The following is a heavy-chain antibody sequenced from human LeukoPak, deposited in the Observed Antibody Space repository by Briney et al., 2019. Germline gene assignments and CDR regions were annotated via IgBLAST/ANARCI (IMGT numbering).Heavy chain of an antibody. Sequence: PGGSLRLSCEASGFTFRSYGMSWVRQGPRKGLEWVSGISGRGGETDYADFVKGRFTISRDNSKNTLFLQMNSLRAEDTAVYYCAKDLKGLYDYVRGSYAIDIWGHGTMVAVSS. CDR1: GFTFRSYG. CDR2: ISGRGGET. D-gene: IGHD3-16*01. V-gene: IGHV3-23*01. J-gene: IGHJ3*02. CDR3: AKDLKGLYDYVRGSYAIDI.